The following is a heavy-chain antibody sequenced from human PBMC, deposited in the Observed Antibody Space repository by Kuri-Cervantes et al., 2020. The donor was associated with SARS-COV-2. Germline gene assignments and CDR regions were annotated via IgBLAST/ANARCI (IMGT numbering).Heavy chain of an antibody. CDR2: ISYDGSDR. J-gene: IGHJ6*02. Sequence: GESLKISCAASGFTFSNYGMHWVRQAPGKGLEWVAVISYDGSDRYYADSVKGRFTISRDNSKNTLYLQMNSLRAEDTAVYYCAKVWSGSYSHHYYYAMDVWGQGTTVTVSS. CDR3: AKVWSGSYSHHYYYAMDV. CDR1: GFTFSNYG. V-gene: IGHV3-30*18. D-gene: IGHD3-10*01.